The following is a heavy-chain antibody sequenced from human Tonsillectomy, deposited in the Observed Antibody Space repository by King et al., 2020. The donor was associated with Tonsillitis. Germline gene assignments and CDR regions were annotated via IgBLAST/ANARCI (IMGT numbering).Heavy chain of an antibody. Sequence: VQLVESGGGLVQPGGSLRLSCAASGFTFSSYAMSWVRQAPGKGLEWVSAISGSGGSTYYADSVKGRFTISRDNSKNTLYLQMNSLRAEDTAVYYCAKDRVETWIQLWVGAADYWGQGTLVTVSS. V-gene: IGHV3-23*04. J-gene: IGHJ4*02. CDR3: AKDRVETWIQLWVGAADY. CDR2: ISGSGGST. D-gene: IGHD5-18*01. CDR1: GFTFSSYA.